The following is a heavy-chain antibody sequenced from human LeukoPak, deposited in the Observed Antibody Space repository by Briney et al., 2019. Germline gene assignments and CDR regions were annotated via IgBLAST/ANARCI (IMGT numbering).Heavy chain of an antibody. J-gene: IGHJ4*02. Sequence: GGSLRLSCAASGFTFSTYWMHWVRQAPGKGLVWVSRINSDGSSTSYVDSVKGRFTISRDNAKNTLYLQMSSLRVEDTAVYYCARSDYYDSTFDYWGQGALVTVSS. V-gene: IGHV3-74*01. CDR3: ARSDYYDSTFDY. CDR1: GFTFSTYW. D-gene: IGHD3-22*01. CDR2: INSDGSST.